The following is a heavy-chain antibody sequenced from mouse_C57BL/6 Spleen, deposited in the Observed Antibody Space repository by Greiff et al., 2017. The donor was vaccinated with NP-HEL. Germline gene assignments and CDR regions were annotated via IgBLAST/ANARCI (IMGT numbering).Heavy chain of an antibody. V-gene: IGHV14-3*01. CDR3: ARDNYYGSSPWFAY. CDR2: IDPANGNT. Sequence: VQLKESVAELVRPGASVKLSCTASGFNIKNTYMHWVKQRPEQGLVWIGRIDPANGNTKYAPKFQGKATITADTSSNTAYLQLSSLTSEDTAIYYCARDNYYGSSPWFAYWGQGTLVTVSA. CDR1: GFNIKNTY. J-gene: IGHJ3*01. D-gene: IGHD1-1*01.